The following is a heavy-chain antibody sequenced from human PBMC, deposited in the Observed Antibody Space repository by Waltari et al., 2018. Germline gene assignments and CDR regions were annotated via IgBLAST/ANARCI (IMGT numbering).Heavy chain of an antibody. Sequence: EVQLDESGGGLVQPGGSLRLSCSASGFTFTRYLMNWVRQVPGKGLVWCARSNSDGSSTTDADSVKGRFTISRDNAKNTVYLQMNSLRVEDTAVYYCTRALWLGELYDYWGQGTLVTVSS. CDR2: SNSDGSST. V-gene: IGHV3-74*01. CDR3: TRALWLGELYDY. J-gene: IGHJ4*02. CDR1: GFTFTRYL. D-gene: IGHD3-10*01.